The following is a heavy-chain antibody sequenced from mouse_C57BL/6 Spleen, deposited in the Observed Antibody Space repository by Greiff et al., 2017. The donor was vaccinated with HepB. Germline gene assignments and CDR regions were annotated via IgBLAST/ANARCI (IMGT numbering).Heavy chain of an antibody. CDR2: IDPSDSYT. Sequence: QVQLQQPGAELVKPGASVKLSCKASGYTFTSYWMQWVKQRPGQGLEWIGEIDPSDSYTNYNQKFKGKATLTVDTSSSTAYMQLSSLTSEDSAVYFCARSGYSNPQTWFAYWGQGTLVTVSA. J-gene: IGHJ3*01. V-gene: IGHV1-50*01. CDR3: ARSGYSNPQTWFAY. CDR1: GYTFTSYW. D-gene: IGHD2-5*01.